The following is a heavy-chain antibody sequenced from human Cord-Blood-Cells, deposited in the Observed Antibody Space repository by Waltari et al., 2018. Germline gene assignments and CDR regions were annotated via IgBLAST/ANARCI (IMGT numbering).Heavy chain of an antibody. D-gene: IGHD3-22*01. Sequence: QVQLQESGPGLVKPSETPCLTCTVPGASTSSYSWSWIRQPPGKGLEWIGYIYYSGSTNYNPSLKSRVTISVDTSKNQFSLKLSSVTAADTAVYYCARHDYYDSSGYYGDAFDIWGQGTMVTVSS. CDR3: ARHDYYDSSGYYGDAFDI. V-gene: IGHV4-59*01. CDR2: IYYSGST. J-gene: IGHJ3*02. CDR1: GASTSSYS.